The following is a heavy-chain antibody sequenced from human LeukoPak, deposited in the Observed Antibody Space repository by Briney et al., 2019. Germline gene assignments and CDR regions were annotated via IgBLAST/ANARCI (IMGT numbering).Heavy chain of an antibody. CDR1: GFTFSSYG. J-gene: IGHJ4*02. CDR2: IRYDGSNK. V-gene: IGHV3-30*02. CDR3: AKEALVVVVKTFDY. D-gene: IGHD3-22*01. Sequence: GGSLRLSCAASGFTFSSYGMHWVRQAPGKGLEWVAFIRYDGSNKYYADSVKGRFTISRDNSKNTLYLQVNSLRAEDTAVYYCAKEALVVVVKTFDYWGQGTLVTVSS.